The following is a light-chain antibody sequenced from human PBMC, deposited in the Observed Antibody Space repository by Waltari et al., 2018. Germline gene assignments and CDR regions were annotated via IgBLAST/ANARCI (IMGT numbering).Light chain of an antibody. CDR2: EVS. CDR3: CSYAGHSTYV. J-gene: IGLJ1*01. Sequence: QSALTQPASVSGSPGQSITISCTGTSSDVGSYNLVSWYQQHPDKAPKLMIYEVSNRPSGVSNRFSGSKSGNTASLTISGLQPEDETDYYCCSYAGHSTYVFGTGTKVTVL. CDR1: SSDVGSYNL. V-gene: IGLV2-23*02.